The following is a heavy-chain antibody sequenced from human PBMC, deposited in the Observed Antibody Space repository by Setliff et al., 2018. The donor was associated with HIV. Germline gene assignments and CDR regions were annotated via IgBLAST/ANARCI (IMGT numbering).Heavy chain of an antibody. CDR2: FYYSGTT. D-gene: IGHD2-21*01. CDR1: GGSIRNEDYF. J-gene: IGHJ5*02. CDR3: ARYGGNSFWFDP. V-gene: IGHV4-61*02. Sequence: PSETLSLTCTVSGGSIRNEDYFWSWIRQPAGKGLEWIGRFYYSGTTKYNPSLKSRVTISVDTSKNQFSLKLISVTAADTAVYYCARYGGNSFWFDPWGQGTLVTVSS.